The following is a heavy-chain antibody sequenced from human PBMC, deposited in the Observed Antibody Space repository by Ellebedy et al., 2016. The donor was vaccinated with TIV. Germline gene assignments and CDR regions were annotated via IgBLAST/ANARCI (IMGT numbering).Heavy chain of an antibody. CDR2: VDPNSAYA. CDR1: GYRFTNHW. V-gene: IGHV5-10-1*01. Sequence: GESLKISXKGSGYRFTNHWITWVRQMPGKGLEWIGRVDPNSAYANYSPSFQGHVTISSDYSTSSVYLQWSSLKASDTAVYYCARGRRDGYRRFDYWGQGTLVTVSS. D-gene: IGHD5-24*01. CDR3: ARGRRDGYRRFDY. J-gene: IGHJ4*02.